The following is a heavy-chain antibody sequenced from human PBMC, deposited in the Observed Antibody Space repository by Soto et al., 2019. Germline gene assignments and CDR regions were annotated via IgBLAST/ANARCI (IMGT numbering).Heavy chain of an antibody. CDR1: GVSINSGDYY. CDR2: IYYSGTT. J-gene: IGHJ6*02. CDR3: AREGYNYNGMDV. Sequence: QVQLQESGPGLVKPSQTLSLTCTVSGVSINSGDYYWSWIRQHPGAGLEWIGYIYYSGTTSYNPSLRSRVSMSVATSKNQFSLNLSSVTAADTAMYYCAREGYNYNGMDVWGQGTTVTVSS. V-gene: IGHV4-31*03.